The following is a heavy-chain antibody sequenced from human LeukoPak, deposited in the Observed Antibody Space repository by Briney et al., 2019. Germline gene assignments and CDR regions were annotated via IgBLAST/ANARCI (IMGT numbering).Heavy chain of an antibody. Sequence: ASVKVSCKASGYTFTSYYMHWVRQAPGQGLEWMGIINPSGGSTSYAQKFQGRVTMTTDTSTSTAYMELRSLRSDDTAVYYCARNAWPTYGSGSYLNWFDPWGQGTLVTVSS. CDR3: ARNAWPTYGSGSYLNWFDP. CDR2: INPSGGST. CDR1: GYTFTSYY. D-gene: IGHD3-10*01. J-gene: IGHJ5*02. V-gene: IGHV1-46*01.